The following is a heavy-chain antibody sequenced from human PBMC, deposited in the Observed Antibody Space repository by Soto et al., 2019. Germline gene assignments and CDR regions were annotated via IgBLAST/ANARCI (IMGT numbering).Heavy chain of an antibody. V-gene: IGHV1-69*01. CDR1: GGTFSSHA. Sequence: QVQLVQSGAEVKKPGSSVRVSCKASGGTFSSHAFTWVRQAPGQGLEWMGGIIPMFGTPNYAQKFQGRLTITAESGTSYMELRSLRAEDTAVFFCARERDVGDGYSFGIFDLWGSGTLVTVSS. J-gene: IGHJ4*02. D-gene: IGHD5-18*01. CDR2: IIPMFGTP. CDR3: ARERDVGDGYSFGIFDL.